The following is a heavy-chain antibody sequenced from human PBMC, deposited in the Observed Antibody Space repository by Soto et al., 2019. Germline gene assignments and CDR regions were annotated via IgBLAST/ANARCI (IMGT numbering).Heavy chain of an antibody. Sequence: GASVKVSCKASGFTFTSSAMQWVRQARGQRLEWIGWIVVGSGNTNYAQKFQERVTITRDMSTSTAYMKLSSLRSEDTAVYYCAADRGYSSGWYHYYYGMDVWGQGTTVTVSS. V-gene: IGHV1-58*02. J-gene: IGHJ6*02. CDR2: IVVGSGNT. CDR1: GFTFTSSA. CDR3: AADRGYSSGWYHYYYGMDV. D-gene: IGHD6-19*01.